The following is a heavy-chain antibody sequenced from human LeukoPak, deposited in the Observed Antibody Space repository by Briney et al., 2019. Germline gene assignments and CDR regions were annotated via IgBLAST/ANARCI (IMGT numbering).Heavy chain of an antibody. CDR2: INHSGST. CDR3: ARDATGDYDLYYYYYLDV. CDR1: GGSFSGYY. J-gene: IGHJ6*03. D-gene: IGHD4-17*01. V-gene: IGHV4-34*01. Sequence: PSETLSLTCAVYGGSFSGYYWSWIRQPPGKGLEWIGEINHSGSTNYNPSLKSRVTISVDTSKNQFSLKLSSVTAADTAVYYCARDATGDYDLYYYYYLDVWGKGTTVTVSS.